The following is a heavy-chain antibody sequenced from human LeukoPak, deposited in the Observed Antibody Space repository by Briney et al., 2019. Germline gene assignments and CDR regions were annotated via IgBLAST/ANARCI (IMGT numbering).Heavy chain of an antibody. CDR1: GFTFSSYG. CDR3: AKEVGKIFGVARGSYYSGMDV. V-gene: IGHV3-30*18. J-gene: IGHJ6*04. Sequence: GRSLRLSCAASGFTFSSYGMHWVRQAPGKGLEGVAVISYDGSNKYYADSVKGRFTISRDNSKNTLYLQMNSLRAEDTAVYYCAKEVGKIFGVARGSYYSGMDVWAKGTTVTVPS. D-gene: IGHD3-3*01. CDR2: ISYDGSNK.